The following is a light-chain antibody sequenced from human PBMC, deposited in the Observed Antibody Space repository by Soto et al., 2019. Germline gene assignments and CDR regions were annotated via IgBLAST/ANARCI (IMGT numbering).Light chain of an antibody. CDR2: AAS. Sequence: DIQITQSPFSLSASIGDRVTITCRASQSISYYLNWYQQKPGKVPKLLIFAASSLQVGVPSRFSGSGAGTGVAHTISSLQQEDFATYDSQQSHRAPVTLSRGTKVDVK. V-gene: IGKV1-39*01. J-gene: IGKJ3*01. CDR1: QSISYY. CDR3: QQSHRAPVT.